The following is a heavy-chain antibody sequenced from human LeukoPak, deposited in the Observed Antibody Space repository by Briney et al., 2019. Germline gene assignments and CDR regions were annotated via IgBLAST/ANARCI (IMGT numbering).Heavy chain of an antibody. CDR3: ARDAPIIFGGVDH. J-gene: IGHJ4*02. CDR2: ISGSGGST. CDR1: GFTFSSYA. V-gene: IGHV3-23*01. Sequence: PGGSLRLSCAAPGFTFSSYAMSWVRQAPGKGLEWVSAISGSGGSTYYADSVKGRFTISRDNAKKSLYLQMNSLRAEDAAIYYCARDAPIIFGGVDHWGQGTLVTVSS. D-gene: IGHD3-16*01.